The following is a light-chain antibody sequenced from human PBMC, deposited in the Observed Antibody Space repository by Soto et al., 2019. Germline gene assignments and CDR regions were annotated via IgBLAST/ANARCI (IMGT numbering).Light chain of an antibody. CDR1: QSVGTY. CDR2: KAS. Sequence: DIQMTQSPSTLSASVGDRVTITCRASQSVGTYLGWFQQRPGKAPKGLISKASTLESGAPSRFTGSGSGTEFALTITSLQPEDFATYYCQQYYSYPWTFGQGTKV. CDR3: QQYYSYPWT. J-gene: IGKJ1*01. V-gene: IGKV1-5*03.